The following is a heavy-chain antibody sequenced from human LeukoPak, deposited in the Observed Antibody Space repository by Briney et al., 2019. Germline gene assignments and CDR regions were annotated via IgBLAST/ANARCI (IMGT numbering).Heavy chain of an antibody. V-gene: IGHV3-30-3*01. D-gene: IGHD3-16*01. CDR2: ISYDGSNK. CDR1: GFTFSSYA. Sequence: GGSLRLSCAASGFTFSSYAMHWVRQAPGKGLEWVAVISYDGSNKYYADSVKGRFTISRDNSKNTLYLQMNSLRAEDTAVYYCARVYTNVWYSGYLHMDVWGKGTTVTVSS. CDR3: ARVYTNVWYSGYLHMDV. J-gene: IGHJ6*03.